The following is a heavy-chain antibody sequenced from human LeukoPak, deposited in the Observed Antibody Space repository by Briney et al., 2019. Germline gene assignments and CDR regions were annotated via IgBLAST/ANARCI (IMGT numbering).Heavy chain of an antibody. CDR3: ARGPLGYDSSGYYYD. D-gene: IGHD3-22*01. CDR1: GFTFSSYAM. V-gene: IGHV4-4*02. CDR2: IYHSGST. J-gene: IGHJ4*02. Sequence: GSLRLSCAASGFTFSSYAMTWVRQPPGKGLEWIGEIYHSGSTNYNPSLKSRVTISVDKSKNQFSLKLSSVTAADTAVYYCARGPLGYDSSGYYYDWGQGTLVTVSS.